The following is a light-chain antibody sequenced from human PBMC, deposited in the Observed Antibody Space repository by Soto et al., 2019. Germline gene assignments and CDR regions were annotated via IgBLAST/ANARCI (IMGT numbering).Light chain of an antibody. CDR2: AVS. CDR3: SSYTCSSTYV. CDR1: SSDVGGYNC. V-gene: IGLV2-14*01. J-gene: IGLJ1*01. Sequence: QSVLTQPASVSGSTGQSITISCTGTSSDVGGYNCVSWSQQHPGKSPELLLYAVSDRPSGVSNRFAGSKSGNAASLAISGLQAEDEADYFCSSYTCSSTYVFGTGTKLTVL.